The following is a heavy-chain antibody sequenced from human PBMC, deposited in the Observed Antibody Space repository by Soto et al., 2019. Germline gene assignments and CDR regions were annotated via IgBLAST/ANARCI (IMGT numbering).Heavy chain of an antibody. CDR2: ISAKKGNT. J-gene: IGHJ6*02. D-gene: IGHD2-15*01. V-gene: IGHV1-18*04. CDR3: AREILSPDFYFHGMDV. Sequence: GASVKVSCKASGYTFTSYGISWVLQAPGQGLEWMGWISAKKGNTKYAQKFQGRVTMTTDTSTSTAYMELRSLRSDDTAVYYCAREILSPDFYFHGMDVWGQGTTVTVSS. CDR1: GYTFTSYG.